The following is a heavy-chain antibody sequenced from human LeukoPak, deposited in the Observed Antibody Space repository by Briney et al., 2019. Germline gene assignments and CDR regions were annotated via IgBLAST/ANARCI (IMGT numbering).Heavy chain of an antibody. Sequence: SETLSLTCAVYGGSFSGYYWGWIRQPPGKGLEWIGEINHSGSTNYNPSLKSRVTISVDTSKNQFSLKLSSVTAADTAVYYCARFPPTTVSRSRGYYYGMDVWGQGTTVTVSS. D-gene: IGHD4-11*01. CDR3: ARFPPTTVSRSRGYYYGMDV. J-gene: IGHJ6*02. V-gene: IGHV4-34*01. CDR2: INHSGST. CDR1: GGSFSGYY.